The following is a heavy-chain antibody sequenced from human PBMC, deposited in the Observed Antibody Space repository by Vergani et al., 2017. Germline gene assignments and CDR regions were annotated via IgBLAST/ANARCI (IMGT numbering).Heavy chain of an antibody. D-gene: IGHD6-19*01. CDR2: LIPILGIA. J-gene: IGHJ3*02. V-gene: IGHV1-69*04. Sequence: QVQLVQSGAEVKKPGSSVKVSCKASGGTFSSYAISWVRQAPGQGVEWMGRLIPILGIAYYAQKFQGIVTITADKSTSTAYMERSSLRSEDTALYYCARDSIAVAQTTDAFDIWGQGTMVTVSS. CDR1: GGTFSSYA. CDR3: ARDSIAVAQTTDAFDI.